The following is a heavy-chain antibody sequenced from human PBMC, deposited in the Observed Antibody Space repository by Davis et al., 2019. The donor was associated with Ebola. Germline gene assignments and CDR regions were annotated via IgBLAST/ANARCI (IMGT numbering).Heavy chain of an antibody. CDR2: IYYSGST. D-gene: IGHD3-10*01. J-gene: IGHJ5*02. CDR3: ARDRGPLGFDP. Sequence: MPSETLSLTCTVSGGSISSYYWSWIRQPPGKGLEWIGYIYYSGSTNYSPSLKSRVTISVDTSKNQFSLKLSSVTAADTAVYYCARDRGPLGFDPWGQGTLVTVSS. CDR1: GGSISSYY. V-gene: IGHV4-59*01.